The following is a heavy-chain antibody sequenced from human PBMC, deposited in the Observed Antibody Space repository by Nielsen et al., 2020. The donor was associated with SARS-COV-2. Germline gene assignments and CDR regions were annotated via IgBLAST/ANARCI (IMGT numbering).Heavy chain of an antibody. V-gene: IGHV3-23*01. CDR2: ISGSGYGT. CDR1: GFTFSSYA. D-gene: IGHD2-21*02. Sequence: GESLKISCAASGFTFSSYAMSWVRQAPGKGLEWVSGISGSGYGTYYADSVKGRFTISRDNSKNTLYVLMNSLRAEDTAVYYCAKSLLDMVVTATVDYWGQGTLVTVSS. CDR3: AKSLLDMVVTATVDY. J-gene: IGHJ4*02.